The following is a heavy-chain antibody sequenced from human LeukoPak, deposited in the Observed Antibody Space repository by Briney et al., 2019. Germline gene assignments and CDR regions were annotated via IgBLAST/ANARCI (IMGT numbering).Heavy chain of an antibody. Sequence: GGSLRLSCAASGFTFSSYAMSWVRQAPGKGLEWVSAISGSGGATYYADSVKGRLTISRDNSKNTLYLQMNSLRAEDTAVYYCAKVPVFSLTISEVVTDDAFDIWGQGTIVTVSS. CDR1: GFTFSSYA. J-gene: IGHJ3*02. V-gene: IGHV3-23*01. CDR2: ISGSGGAT. D-gene: IGHD3-3*01. CDR3: AKVPVFSLTISEVVTDDAFDI.